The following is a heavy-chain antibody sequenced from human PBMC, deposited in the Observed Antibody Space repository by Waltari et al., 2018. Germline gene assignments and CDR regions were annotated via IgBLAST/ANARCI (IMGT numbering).Heavy chain of an antibody. CDR1: GGSISSSSYY. CDR3: ARHSEAYSSGWEDY. D-gene: IGHD6-19*01. Sequence: QLQLQESGPGLVKPSEPLSLTCTVSGGSISSSSYYWGWIRQPPGKGLEWIGSIYYSGSTYYNPSLKSRVTISVDTSKNQFSLKLSSVTAADTAVYYCARHSEAYSSGWEDYWGQGTLVTVSS. J-gene: IGHJ4*02. CDR2: IYYSGST. V-gene: IGHV4-39*01.